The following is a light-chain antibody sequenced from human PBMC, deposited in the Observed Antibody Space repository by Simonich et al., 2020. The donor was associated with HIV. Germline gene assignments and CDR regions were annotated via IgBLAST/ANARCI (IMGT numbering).Light chain of an antibody. J-gene: IGKJ2*01. CDR3: QQYKSYPYT. Sequence: DIVMTQSPDSLALSLGERATINCKSSQSVLYSSNNKNYLACYQHKPGQPPKVLIYWASTRESGVPDRFSGSGSGTDFTLTISSLQPDDFATYYCQQYKSYPYTFGQGTKLEIK. CDR2: WAS. CDR1: QSVLYSSNNKNY. V-gene: IGKV4-1*01.